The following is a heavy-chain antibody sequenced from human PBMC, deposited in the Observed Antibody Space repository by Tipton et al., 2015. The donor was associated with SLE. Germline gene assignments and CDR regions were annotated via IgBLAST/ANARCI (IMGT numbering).Heavy chain of an antibody. D-gene: IGHD5-24*01. CDR3: ARYRRDGYDDAFDI. V-gene: IGHV1-8*01. CDR2: MNPNSGNT. CDR1: GYTFTSYD. J-gene: IGHJ3*02. Sequence: QSGAEVKKPGASVKVSCKASGYTFTSYDINWVRQATGQGLEWMGWMNPNSGNTDYAQKFQGRVTMTRNTSISTAYMELSSLRSEDTAVYYCARYRRDGYDDAFDIWGQGTMVTVSS.